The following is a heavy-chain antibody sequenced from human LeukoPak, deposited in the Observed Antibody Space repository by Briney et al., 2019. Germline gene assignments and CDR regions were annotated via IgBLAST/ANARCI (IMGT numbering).Heavy chain of an antibody. CDR3: ARLFLRGVVPAAISNLDAFDI. D-gene: IGHD2-2*01. CDR2: IYYSGST. J-gene: IGHJ3*02. CDR1: GGSISSSSYS. Sequence: SETLSLTCTVSGGSISSSSYSWGWIRQPPGKGLEWIGSIYYSGSTYYNPSLKSRVTISVDTSKNQFSLKLSSVTAADTAVYYCARLFLRGVVPAAISNLDAFDIWGQGTMVTVSS. V-gene: IGHV4-39*01.